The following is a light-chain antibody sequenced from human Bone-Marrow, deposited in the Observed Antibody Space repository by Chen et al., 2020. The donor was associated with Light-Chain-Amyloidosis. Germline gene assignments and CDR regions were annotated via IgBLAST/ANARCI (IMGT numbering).Light chain of an antibody. Sequence: DIEMTPSPSSLSASVGDRVTITCRASQGISTYLGWFQQKPGKAPKSLIYGASSLQRGVPSRFSGSGSGTDFTLTVSSLQPEDFATYYCQQYNSYPPTFGQGTKLEIK. CDR2: GAS. CDR3: QQYNSYPPT. CDR1: QGISTY. V-gene: IGKV1-16*01. J-gene: IGKJ2*01.